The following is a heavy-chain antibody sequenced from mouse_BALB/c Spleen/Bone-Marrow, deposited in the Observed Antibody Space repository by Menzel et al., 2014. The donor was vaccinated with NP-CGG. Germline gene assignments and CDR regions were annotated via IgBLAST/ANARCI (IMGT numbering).Heavy chain of an antibody. CDR3: ERPVYGSGPPAY. Sequence: EVKLLESGGGLVQPGGSLKLSCAASGFDFSRYWMSWVRQAPGKGLEWIGEINPDSSTLDYTPSLKDKFIISRDNAKKPMYLQMNKVRSKNTAFYYWERPVYGSGPPAYWGQGTTLTVSS. CDR2: INPDSSTL. J-gene: IGHJ2*01. V-gene: IGHV4-1*02. D-gene: IGHD1-1*01. CDR1: GFDFSRYW.